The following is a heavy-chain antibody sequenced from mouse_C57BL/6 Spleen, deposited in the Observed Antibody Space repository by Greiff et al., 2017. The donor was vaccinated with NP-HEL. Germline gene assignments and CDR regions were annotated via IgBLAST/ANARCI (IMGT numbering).Heavy chain of an antibody. Sequence: EVNVVESEGGLVQPGSSMKLSCTASGFTFSDYYMAWVRQVPEKGLEWVANINYDGSSTYYLDSLKSRFIISRDNAKNILYLQMSSLKSEDTATYYCARVNSNYYFDYWGQGTTLTVSS. D-gene: IGHD2-5*01. CDR1: GFTFSDYY. CDR2: INYDGSST. V-gene: IGHV5-16*01. J-gene: IGHJ2*01. CDR3: ARVNSNYYFDY.